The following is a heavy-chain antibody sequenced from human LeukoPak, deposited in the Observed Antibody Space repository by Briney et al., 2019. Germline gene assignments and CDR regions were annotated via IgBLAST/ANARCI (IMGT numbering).Heavy chain of an antibody. CDR1: GFTFSSFA. V-gene: IGHV3-23*01. Sequence: GGSLRLSCAASGFTFSSFAMSWVRQAPGKGLEWVSIISGSGGSTYYADSVKGRFTISRDNSKNTLYLQMNSLRAEDTAVYYCAKGDSWYNYYYGMDVWGQGTTVTVSS. CDR3: AKGDSWYNYYYGMDV. D-gene: IGHD6-13*01. J-gene: IGHJ6*02. CDR2: ISGSGGST.